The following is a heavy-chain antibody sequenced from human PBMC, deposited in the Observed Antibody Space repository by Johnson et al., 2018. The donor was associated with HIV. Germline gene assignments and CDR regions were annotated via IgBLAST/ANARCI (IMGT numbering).Heavy chain of an antibody. D-gene: IGHD1-26*01. CDR1: GFTFSSYA. CDR2: IRYDGSNK. V-gene: IGHV3-30*02. CDR3: ARGGEGELPDAFDI. Sequence: QVQLVESGGGSVQPGGSLRLSCAASGFTFSSYAMSWVRQAPGKGLEWVAFIRYDGSNKYYGDSVKGRFTISRDNAKKSLYLQMNSLRAEDTAVYYCARGGEGELPDAFDIWGQGTMVTVSS. J-gene: IGHJ3*02.